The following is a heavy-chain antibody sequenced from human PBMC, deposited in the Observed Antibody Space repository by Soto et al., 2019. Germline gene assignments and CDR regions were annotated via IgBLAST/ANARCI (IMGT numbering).Heavy chain of an antibody. D-gene: IGHD3-16*01. J-gene: IGHJ5*02. V-gene: IGHV3-30*18. CDR2: ISYDGSDK. Sequence: GGSLRLSCAGSGFTFSSYGMHWVRQAPGKGLEWVAVISYDGSDKYYGDSVKGRFTISRDDSKNTLYLQMNSLRVEDTAIYYCAKTAGYDYVWGSSGLDPWGQGTVVTVSS. CDR1: GFTFSSYG. CDR3: AKTAGYDYVWGSSGLDP.